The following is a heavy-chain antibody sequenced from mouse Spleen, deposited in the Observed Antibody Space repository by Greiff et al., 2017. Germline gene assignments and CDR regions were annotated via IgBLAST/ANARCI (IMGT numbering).Heavy chain of an antibody. CDR1: GYTFTSYW. V-gene: IGHV1-64*01. D-gene: IGHD3-2*01. Sequence: VQLQQSGAELVKPGASVKLSCKASGYTFTSYWMHWVKQRPGQGLEWIGMIHPNSGSTNYNEKFKSKATLTVDKSSSTAYMQLSSLTSEDSAVYYCARSNRDGSGLYWGQGTLVTVSA. CDR2: IHPNSGST. CDR3: ARSNRDGSGLY. J-gene: IGHJ3*01.